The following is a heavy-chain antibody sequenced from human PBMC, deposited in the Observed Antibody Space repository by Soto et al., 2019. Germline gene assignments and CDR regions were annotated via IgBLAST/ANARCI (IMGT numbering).Heavy chain of an antibody. CDR2: IDPGDSDT. D-gene: IGHD1-26*01. V-gene: IGHV5-51*01. CDR1: IYSFPSYW. J-gene: IGHJ4*02. CDR3: VRSRPCGPKLPYY. Sequence: RDSLEISWKNSIYSFPSYWIGWVRQMPEKGLEWMWIIDPGDSDTRYSPPFQGQVTISADKSITTAYLQWISLKASDTAMYYGVRSRPCGPKLPYYCAEGALVTVSS.